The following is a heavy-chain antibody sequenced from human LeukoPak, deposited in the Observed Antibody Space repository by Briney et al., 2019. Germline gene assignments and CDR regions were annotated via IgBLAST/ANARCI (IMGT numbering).Heavy chain of an antibody. J-gene: IGHJ4*02. CDR3: ARVYYYDSSGYYFSYYFDY. V-gene: IGHV6-1*01. D-gene: IGHD3-22*01. Sequence: SQTLSLTCAISGDSFSSNSAAWNWIRQSPSRGLEWLGGTYYRPKWYNDYAVSVKSRITINPDTSKNQFSLQLDSVTPEDTAVYYCARVYYYDSSGYYFSYYFDYWGQGTLVTVSS. CDR2: TYYRPKWYN. CDR1: GDSFSSNSAA.